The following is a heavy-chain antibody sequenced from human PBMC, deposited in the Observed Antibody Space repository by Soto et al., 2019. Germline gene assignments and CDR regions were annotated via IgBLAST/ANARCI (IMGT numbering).Heavy chain of an antibody. CDR1: GFTFSSYD. Sequence: GGSLRLSCAASGFTFSSYDMHWVRPATGKGLEWVSAIGTAGDTYYPGSVKGRFTISRENAKNSLYLQMNSLRAGDTAAYYCARGKTMVRGVINPFDYWGQGTLVTVSS. J-gene: IGHJ4*02. CDR3: ARGKTMVRGVINPFDY. V-gene: IGHV3-13*01. D-gene: IGHD3-10*01. CDR2: IGTAGDT.